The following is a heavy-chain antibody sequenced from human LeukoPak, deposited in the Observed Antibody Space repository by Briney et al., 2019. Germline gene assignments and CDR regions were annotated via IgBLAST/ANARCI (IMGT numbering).Heavy chain of an antibody. CDR2: INPSGGST. V-gene: IGHV1-46*01. J-gene: IGHJ4*02. CDR1: GYTFTGYY. CDR3: ARDGGSGSYSDY. D-gene: IGHD3-10*01. Sequence: ASVKVSCKASGYTFTGYYMHWVRQAPGQGLEWMGIINPSGGSTSYAQKFQGRVTMTRDMSTSTVYMELSSLRSEDTAVYYCARDGGSGSYSDYWGQGTLVTVSS.